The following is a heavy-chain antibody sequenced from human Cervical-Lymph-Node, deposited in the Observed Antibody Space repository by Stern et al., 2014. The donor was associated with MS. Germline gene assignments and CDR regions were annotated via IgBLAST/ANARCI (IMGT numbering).Heavy chain of an antibody. V-gene: IGHV1-2*02. CDR3: ARAGVYGDYVDY. D-gene: IGHD4-17*01. Sequence: VQLVESGAEVKKPGASVKVSCKASRYTFTGYYIHWVRQAPGQGLAWMGWINPNSGGTNYAQKFQGRVTMTRDTSISTAYMELSRLRSDDTAVYYCARAGVYGDYVDYWGQGTLVTVSS. CDR2: INPNSGGT. CDR1: RYTFTGYY. J-gene: IGHJ4*02.